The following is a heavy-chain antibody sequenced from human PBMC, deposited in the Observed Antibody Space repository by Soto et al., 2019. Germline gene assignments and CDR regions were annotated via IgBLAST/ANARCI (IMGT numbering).Heavy chain of an antibody. Sequence: QVQLVQSGAEVKKPGASVKVSCKASGYTFTSYGISWVRQAPGQGLEWMGWISAYNGNTNYAQRLQGRVNMTTDTSTSTDYMELRSLRSDDTAVYYGARGVGASYYFDYWGQGTLVTVSS. CDR1: GYTFTSYG. J-gene: IGHJ4*02. D-gene: IGHD1-26*01. CDR2: ISAYNGNT. V-gene: IGHV1-18*01. CDR3: ARGVGASYYFDY.